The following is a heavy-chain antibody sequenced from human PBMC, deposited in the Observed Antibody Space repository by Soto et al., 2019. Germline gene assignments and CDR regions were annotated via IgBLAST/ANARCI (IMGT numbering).Heavy chain of an antibody. CDR2: ISASGSNT. CDR3: AKSGYSDPFEEYYFDY. J-gene: IGHJ4*02. Sequence: PGGALRLSCSASGFRFNTYAMSWVRQAPGKGLEWVSSISASGSNTYYADSVQDRFTISRDNFRLTLDLHMNNLRAEDTAVYYCAKSGYSDPFEEYYFDYWGQGTLVTSPQ. CDR1: GFRFNTYA. V-gene: IGHV3-23*01. D-gene: IGHD3-10*01.